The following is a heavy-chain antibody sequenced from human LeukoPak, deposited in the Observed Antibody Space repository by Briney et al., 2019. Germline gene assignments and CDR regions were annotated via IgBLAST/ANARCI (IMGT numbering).Heavy chain of an antibody. CDR2: IYTSGST. Sequence: TPSETLSLTCTVSGGSISSYYWSWIRQPAGKGLEWIGRIYTSGSTNYNPSLKSRVTMSVDTSKNQFSLKLSSVTAADTAGYYCARDDGIAAAGQQYYYYYGMDVWGQGTTVTVSS. CDR1: GGSISSYY. V-gene: IGHV4-4*07. CDR3: ARDDGIAAAGQQYYYYYGMDV. J-gene: IGHJ6*02. D-gene: IGHD6-13*01.